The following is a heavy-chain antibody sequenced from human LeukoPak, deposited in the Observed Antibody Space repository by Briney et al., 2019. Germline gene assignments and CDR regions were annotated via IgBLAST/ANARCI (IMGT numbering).Heavy chain of an antibody. J-gene: IGHJ5*02. CDR1: GFTFSSYG. V-gene: IGHV3-33*01. Sequence: KTGGSLRLSCAASGFTFSSYGMHWVRQAPGKGLEWVAVIWYDGSNKYYADSVKGRFTISRDNSKNTLYLQMNSLRAEDTAVYYCVRDRGGGSGYSRYFDLWGQGTLVTVSS. CDR2: IWYDGSNK. D-gene: IGHD3-22*01. CDR3: VRDRGGGSGYSRYFDL.